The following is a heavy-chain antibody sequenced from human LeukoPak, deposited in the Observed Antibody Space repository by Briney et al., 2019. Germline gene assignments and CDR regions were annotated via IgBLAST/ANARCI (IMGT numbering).Heavy chain of an antibody. CDR1: GGTFSSYA. CDR3: ASTYYYDSSGYYLFYFDY. CDR2: IIPIFGTA. D-gene: IGHD3-22*01. J-gene: IGHJ4*02. Sequence: SVKVSCKASGGTFSSYAISWVRQAPGQGLEWMGGIIPIFGTANYAQKFQGRVTITADESTSTAYMELSSLRSEDTAVYYCASTYYYDSSGYYLFYFDYWGQGTLVTVSS. V-gene: IGHV1-69*01.